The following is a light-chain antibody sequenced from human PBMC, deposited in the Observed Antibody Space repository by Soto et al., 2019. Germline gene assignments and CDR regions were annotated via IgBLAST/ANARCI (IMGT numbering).Light chain of an antibody. CDR3: QQYNNWPHT. CDR1: QSVSSK. Sequence: EIVMTQSPATLSVSPGERATLSCRASQSVSSKLAWFQQKPGQAPSLLIYGVSTRATGVPVRFSGSGSGTEFTLTINSLQSEYFAVYYCQQYNNWPHTFGQGTKVDIK. J-gene: IGKJ2*01. V-gene: IGKV3-15*01. CDR2: GVS.